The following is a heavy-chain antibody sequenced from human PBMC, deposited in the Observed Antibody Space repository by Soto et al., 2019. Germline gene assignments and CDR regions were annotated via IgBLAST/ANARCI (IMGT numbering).Heavy chain of an antibody. CDR2: INPNSGGT. CDR1: GYTFTGYY. J-gene: IGHJ3*02. D-gene: IGHD6-19*01. V-gene: IGHV1-2*04. Sequence: ASVKVSCKASGYTFTGYYMHWVRQAPGQGLEWMGWINPNSGGTNYAQKFQGWVTMTRDTSISTAYMELSRPRSDDTAVYYCARGNGSSGPLLGAFDIWGQGTMVTVSS. CDR3: ARGNGSSGPLLGAFDI.